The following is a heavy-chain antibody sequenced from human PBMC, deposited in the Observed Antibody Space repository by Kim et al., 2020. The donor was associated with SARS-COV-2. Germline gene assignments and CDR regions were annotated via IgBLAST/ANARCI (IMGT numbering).Heavy chain of an antibody. J-gene: IGHJ3*01. CDR1: GFPFTSYW. Sequence: GGSLRLSCAASGFPFTSYWKTWVRQAPGKGLEWVANIKPDGSEQSYVDSVKGRFTISRDNAKNSLYLQMNSLRAEDTAVYYCANQITMVYWGQGTMVTVS. D-gene: IGHD3-10*01. CDR3: ANQITMVY. CDR2: IKPDGSEQ. V-gene: IGHV3-7*01.